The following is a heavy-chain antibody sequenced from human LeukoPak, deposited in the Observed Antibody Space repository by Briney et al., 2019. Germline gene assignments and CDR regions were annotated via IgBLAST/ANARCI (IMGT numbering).Heavy chain of an antibody. D-gene: IGHD1-26*01. CDR3: ATEADSGSYSVDAFDI. CDR2: FDPEDGET. J-gene: IGHJ3*02. Sequence: WASVKVSCKVSGYTLTELSMHWVRQAPGKGLEWMGGFDPEDGETIYAQKFQGRVTMTEDTSTGTAYMELSSLRSEDTAVYYCATEADSGSYSVDAFDIWGQGTMVTVSS. V-gene: IGHV1-24*01. CDR1: GYTLTELS.